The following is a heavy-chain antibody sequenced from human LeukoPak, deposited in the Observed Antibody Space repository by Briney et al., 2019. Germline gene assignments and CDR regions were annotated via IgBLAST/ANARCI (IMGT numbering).Heavy chain of an antibody. Sequence: SETLSLTCTVSGGSISSANYYWNWIRQPAGKGLEWIGRIYTSGSTTYNPSLKSRVTISVDTSKNQFSLKLTSLTAADTAVYYCARDPRDWGQGTLVTVSS. V-gene: IGHV4-61*02. CDR2: IYTSGST. CDR3: ARDPRD. J-gene: IGHJ4*02. CDR1: GGSISSANYY.